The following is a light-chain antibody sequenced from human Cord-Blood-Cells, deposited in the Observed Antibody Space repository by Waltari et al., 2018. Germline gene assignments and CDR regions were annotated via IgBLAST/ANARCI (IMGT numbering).Light chain of an antibody. CDR2: AAS. CDR1: QGISKS. V-gene: IGKV1-NL1*01. J-gene: IGKJ2*01. Sequence: DIQMTQSPSSLSDSVGDSVTITCRASQGISKSLAWYQQKPGKAPKLLLYAASRLESGVPSRFSGSGSGTDYTLTISSLQPEDFATYYCQQYYSTPYTFGQGTKLEIK. CDR3: QQYYSTPYT.